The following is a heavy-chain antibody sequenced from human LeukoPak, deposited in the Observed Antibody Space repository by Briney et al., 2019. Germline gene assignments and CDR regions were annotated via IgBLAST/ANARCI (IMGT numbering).Heavy chain of an antibody. Sequence: SETLSLTCAVYVGSFSGYYWSWIRQPPGKGLEWIGEINHSGSTNYNSSLKSRVTISVDTSKNQFSLKLSSVTAADTAVYYCARGYYGSGSHCCHMDVWGKGTTITVS. CDR3: ARGYYGSGSHCCHMDV. D-gene: IGHD3-10*01. J-gene: IGHJ6*03. CDR1: VGSFSGYY. CDR2: INHSGST. V-gene: IGHV4-34*01.